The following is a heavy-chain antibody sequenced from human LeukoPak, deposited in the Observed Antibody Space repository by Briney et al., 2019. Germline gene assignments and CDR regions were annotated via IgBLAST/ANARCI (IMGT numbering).Heavy chain of an antibody. V-gene: IGHV3-74*01. D-gene: IGHD6-13*01. J-gene: IGHJ4*02. CDR3: ARDVPLGGSSSWDFDY. CDR2: ISTDGSST. CDR1: GFTFSRYW. Sequence: GGSLRLSCAASGFTFSRYWMHWLRQAPGKGPVWVSRISTDGSSTSYADSVKGRFTISRDNGKNTLYLQMNSLRAEDTAVYYCARDVPLGGSSSWDFDYWGQGTLVTVSS.